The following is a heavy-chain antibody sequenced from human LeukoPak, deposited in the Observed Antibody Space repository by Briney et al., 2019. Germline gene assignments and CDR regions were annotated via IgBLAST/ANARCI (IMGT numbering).Heavy chain of an antibody. D-gene: IGHD3-9*01. CDR2: IWYDGNNK. Sequence: GASLSLFCAASGFTFSSYGMHWVRQAPGKGLEWLAVIWYDGNNKYYADSVKSRFTICRDNSKNTPYLQMNSLRAEDTAVYYCARSTSSEYDIYHFDYWGQGTLVTVSS. CDR3: ARSTSSEYDIYHFDY. V-gene: IGHV3-33*01. CDR1: GFTFSSYG. J-gene: IGHJ4*02.